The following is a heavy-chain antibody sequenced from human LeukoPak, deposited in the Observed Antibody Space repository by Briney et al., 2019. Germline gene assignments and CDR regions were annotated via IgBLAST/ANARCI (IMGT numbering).Heavy chain of an antibody. Sequence: GGSLRLSCAASGFTFSTYPMNWVRQDPGKGLEWVSSISSSGTYIYDADSVKGRFTISRDNAKNSLSLQMNSLRAEDTAVYYCARDSSAYYYAQNYFDYWGQGTLVTVSS. V-gene: IGHV3-21*01. CDR2: ISSSGTYI. CDR1: GFTFSTYP. D-gene: IGHD3-22*01. CDR3: ARDSSAYYYAQNYFDY. J-gene: IGHJ4*02.